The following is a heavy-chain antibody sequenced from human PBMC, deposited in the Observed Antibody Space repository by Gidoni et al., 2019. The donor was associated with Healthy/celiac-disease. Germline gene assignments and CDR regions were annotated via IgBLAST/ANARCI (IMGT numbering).Heavy chain of an antibody. CDR2: ISYDGSNK. CDR1: GFTFSSYA. J-gene: IGHJ4*02. Sequence: QVQLVESGGGVVQPGRSLRLSCAASGFTFSSYAMHWVRQAPGKGLGWVAVISYDGSNKYYADSVKGRFTISRDNSKNTLYLQMNSLRAEDTAVYYCARDRVGSGYDFDYWGQGTLVTVSS. D-gene: IGHD5-12*01. V-gene: IGHV3-30-3*01. CDR3: ARDRVGSGYDFDY.